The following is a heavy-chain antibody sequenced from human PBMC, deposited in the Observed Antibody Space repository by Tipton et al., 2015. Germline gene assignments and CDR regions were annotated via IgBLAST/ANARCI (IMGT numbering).Heavy chain of an antibody. V-gene: IGHV4-39*07. CDR3: ARAYYYDSSGYPLFDY. CDR2: INHSGRT. J-gene: IGHJ4*02. D-gene: IGHD3-22*01. Sequence: TLSLTCTVSGGSMASAAYYWGWIRQPPGKGLEWIGSINHSGRTYYNPSLMSRVTISVDTSKNQFSLKLSSVTAADTAVYYCARAYYYDSSGYPLFDYWGQGTLVTVSS. CDR1: GGSMASAAYY.